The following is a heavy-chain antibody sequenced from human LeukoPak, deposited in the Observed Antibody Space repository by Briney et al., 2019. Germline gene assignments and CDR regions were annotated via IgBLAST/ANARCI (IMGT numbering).Heavy chain of an antibody. Sequence: SETLSLTCTVSGGSISSGGYYWSWIRQHPGKGLEWIGYIYYSGSTYYNPSLKSRVTISVDTSKNQFSLKLSSVTAADTAVYYCASSYCGGDCYLFKPAEYFQHWGQGTLVTVSS. CDR2: IYYSGST. CDR3: ASSYCGGDCYLFKPAEYFQH. V-gene: IGHV4-31*03. J-gene: IGHJ1*01. CDR1: GGSISSGGYY. D-gene: IGHD2-21*02.